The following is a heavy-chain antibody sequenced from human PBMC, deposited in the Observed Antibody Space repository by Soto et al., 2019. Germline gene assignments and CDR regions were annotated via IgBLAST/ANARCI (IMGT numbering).Heavy chain of an antibody. Sequence: SQTLSLTCTVSGFSISTSSYYWGWIRQPPGKGLEGIGSIYYSGSTYYNPSLKSRVTMSVDTSRNHFSLQLTSVTAGDTAVYYCARHLEYSSSWYPYAGYFQHWGQVTLVTVSS. CDR3: ARHLEYSSSWYPYAGYFQH. CDR1: GFSISTSSYY. V-gene: IGHV4-39*01. CDR2: IYYSGST. J-gene: IGHJ1*01. D-gene: IGHD6-13*01.